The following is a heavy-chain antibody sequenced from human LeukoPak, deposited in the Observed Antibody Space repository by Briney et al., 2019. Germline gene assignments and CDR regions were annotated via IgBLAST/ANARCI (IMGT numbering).Heavy chain of an antibody. CDR1: GYTFTSYA. CDR2: INAGNGNT. Sequence: ASVKVSCKASGYTFTSYAMHWVRQAPGQRLEWMGWINAGNGNTKYSQKFQGRVTITRDTSASTAYMELSSLRSEDTAVYYCARTTMVRGVIIGVYNWFDPWGQGTLVTVSS. V-gene: IGHV1-3*01. D-gene: IGHD3-10*01. CDR3: ARTTMVRGVIIGVYNWFDP. J-gene: IGHJ5*02.